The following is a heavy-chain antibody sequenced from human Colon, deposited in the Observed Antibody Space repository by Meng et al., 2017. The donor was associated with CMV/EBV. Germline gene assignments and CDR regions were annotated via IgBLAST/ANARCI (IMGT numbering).Heavy chain of an antibody. Sequence: KASGYTFTAYYMHWVRQAPGQGLEWMGRINPNSGATNSAQKFQGRATMTRDTSISTAYMRLSSLRSDDTAVYYCARCPMVRGGCAFDPWGQGTLVTVSS. J-gene: IGHJ5*02. CDR2: INPNSGAT. D-gene: IGHD3-10*01. CDR3: ARCPMVRGGCAFDP. V-gene: IGHV1-2*06. CDR1: GYTFTAYY.